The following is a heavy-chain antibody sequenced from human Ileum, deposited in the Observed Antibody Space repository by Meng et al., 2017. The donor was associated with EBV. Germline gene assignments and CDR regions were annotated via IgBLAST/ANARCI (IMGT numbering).Heavy chain of an antibody. CDR1: GGFFSGYY. J-gene: IGHJ5*02. D-gene: IGHD3-22*01. V-gene: IGHV4-34*02. CDR3: AREARSSGYHPGIGP. Sequence: QWQLQQWGAGLLKPSETLSLTFAVYGGFFSGYYWSWIRQSPGKGLEWIGEINHSGSTNYNPSLKSRVTISVDTSKNQFSLKLTSVTAADTAVYYCAREARSSGYHPGIGPWGQGTLVTVSS. CDR2: INHSGST.